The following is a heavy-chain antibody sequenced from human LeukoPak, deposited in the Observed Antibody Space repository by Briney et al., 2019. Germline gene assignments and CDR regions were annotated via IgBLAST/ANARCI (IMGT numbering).Heavy chain of an antibody. D-gene: IGHD2-15*01. CDR2: ISRGSSYI. J-gene: IGHJ3*01. CDR1: GFTFSTYS. CDR3: AKDRGGSSQLGDAFDV. V-gene: IGHV3-21*04. Sequence: PGGSLRLSCEASGFTFSTYSMNWVRQAPGKGLEWVSSISRGSSYIYYADSVKGRFTISRDNAKNSLYLQMNSLRTDDTALYYCAKDRGGSSQLGDAFDVWGQGTMVSVSS.